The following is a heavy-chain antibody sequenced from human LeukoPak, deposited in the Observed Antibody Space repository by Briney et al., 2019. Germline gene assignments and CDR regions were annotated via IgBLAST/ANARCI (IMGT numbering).Heavy chain of an antibody. Sequence: GGSLRLSCAASGFTFSNAWMSWVRQAPGKGLEWVGRIKSETDGGTTDYAAPVKGRFTISRDDSKNTLYLQMNSLKTEDTAVYHCTTGMLRGGRAFDIWGQGTMVTVSS. CDR1: GFTFSNAW. CDR3: TTGMLRGGRAFDI. CDR2: IKSETDGGTT. V-gene: IGHV3-15*01. D-gene: IGHD3-10*01. J-gene: IGHJ3*02.